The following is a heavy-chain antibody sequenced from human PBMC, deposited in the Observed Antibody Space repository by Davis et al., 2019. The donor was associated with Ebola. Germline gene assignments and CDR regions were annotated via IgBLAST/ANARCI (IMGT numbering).Heavy chain of an antibody. D-gene: IGHD4-23*01. CDR2: INTNTGSP. J-gene: IGHJ5*02. V-gene: IGHV7-4-1*02. CDR3: ARERGFGGNPRLNGNWFDP. Sequence: AASVKVSCKASGYIFPSYSLNWVRQAPGQGLEWMGWINTNTGSPTYAQGFTGRFVFSLDTSVNTSFLQITSLESDDTAVYYCARERGFGGNPRLNGNWFDPWGQGTLVTVSS. CDR1: GYIFPSYS.